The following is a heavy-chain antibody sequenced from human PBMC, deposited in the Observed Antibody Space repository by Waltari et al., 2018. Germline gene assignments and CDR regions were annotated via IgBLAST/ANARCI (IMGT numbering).Heavy chain of an antibody. J-gene: IGHJ3*01. CDR3: ARAITGVAFDV. D-gene: IGHD3-3*01. Sequence: QVQLVQSADAVEKPGASLKVSCNAYGYTFANDDIYWVRQAAGQGLEWMGWINPKSDHAVYSQSFQSRFTMTRDTSTHTAFMELSGLGFEDTAVYYCARAITGVAFDVWGQGTVVTVSS. CDR2: INPKSDHA. CDR1: GYTFANDD. V-gene: IGHV1-8*01.